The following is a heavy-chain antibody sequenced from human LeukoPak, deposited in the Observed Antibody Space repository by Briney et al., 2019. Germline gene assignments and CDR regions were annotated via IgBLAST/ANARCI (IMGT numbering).Heavy chain of an antibody. Sequence: PSETLSLTCAVYGESFSGYYWSWIRQPPEKGLEWIGEINDSGRTNYNPSLESRITISVDMSKNQFSLKLNSVTAADTAVYFCARAGARGRKDPMDYWGQGTLVTVSS. CDR3: ARAGARGRKDPMDY. CDR2: INDSGRT. V-gene: IGHV4-34*01. D-gene: IGHD1-26*01. J-gene: IGHJ4*02. CDR1: GESFSGYY.